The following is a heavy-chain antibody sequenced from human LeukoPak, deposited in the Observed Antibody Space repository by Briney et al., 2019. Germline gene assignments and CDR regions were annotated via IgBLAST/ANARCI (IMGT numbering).Heavy chain of an antibody. CDR1: GGSISSYY. J-gene: IGHJ4*02. V-gene: IGHV4-4*07. CDR3: ARASSGTYYYFDP. Sequence: SETLSLTCTVSGGSISSYYWNWIRQPAGKGLEWIGRIYTSGTTIYNPSLKSRVIMSVETSKNQFSLKLSSVTAADTAVYYCARASSGTYYYFDPWGQGTLVTVS. CDR2: IYTSGTT. D-gene: IGHD1-26*01.